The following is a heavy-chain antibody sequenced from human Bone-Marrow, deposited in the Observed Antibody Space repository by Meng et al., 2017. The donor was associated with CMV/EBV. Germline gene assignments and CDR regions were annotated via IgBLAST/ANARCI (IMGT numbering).Heavy chain of an antibody. CDR3: ARGPGTSYYDFWSGYYLNVVGYYYGMDV. D-gene: IGHD3-3*01. CDR2: INPNSGGT. V-gene: IGHV1-2*02. CDR1: GYTFTGYY. J-gene: IGHJ6*02. Sequence: ASVKVSCKASGYTFTGYYMHWVRQAPGQGLEWMGWINPNSGGTNYAQKFQGRVTMTRDTSISTAYMELSRLRSDDTAVYYCARGPGTSYYDFWSGYYLNVVGYYYGMDVWGQGTTVTVSS.